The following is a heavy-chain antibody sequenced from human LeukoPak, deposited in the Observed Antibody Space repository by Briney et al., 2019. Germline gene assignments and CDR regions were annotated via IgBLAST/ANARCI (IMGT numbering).Heavy chain of an antibody. J-gene: IGHJ4*02. CDR1: GFTFSSYG. D-gene: IGHD3-3*01. CDR3: AKDSSRYDFWSGSTPY. V-gene: IGHV3-30*02. CDR2: IRYDGSNK. Sequence: GGSLRLSCAASGFTFSSYGMHWVRQAPGKGLEWVAFIRYDGSNKYYADSVKGRFTISRDNSKNTLYLQMNSLRAEDTAVYYCAKDSSRYDFWSGSTPYWGQGTLVTVSS.